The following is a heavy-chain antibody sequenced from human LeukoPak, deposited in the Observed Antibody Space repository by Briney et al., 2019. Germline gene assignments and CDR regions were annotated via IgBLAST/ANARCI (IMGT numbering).Heavy chain of an antibody. V-gene: IGHV3-23*01. CDR2: ISGSGIST. CDR3: AKSKFATSGYDGSIEC. Sequence: PGGSLRLSCAASGFTFNNDAMSWVRQAPGKGLEWVSGISGSGISTYYADSVKGRFTISRDKSKNTLYLQMNSLRAEDTAVYYCAKSKFATSGYDGSIECWGQGTLVTVHS. J-gene: IGHJ4*02. D-gene: IGHD5-12*01. CDR1: GFTFNNDA.